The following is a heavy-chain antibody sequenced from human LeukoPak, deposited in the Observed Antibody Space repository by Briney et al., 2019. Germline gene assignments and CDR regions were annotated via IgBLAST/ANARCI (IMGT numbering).Heavy chain of an antibody. CDR3: AGESSSWYLGRAFDI. Sequence: PGGSLRLSCAASGFGVSINYMSWVRQAPGKGLEWVSVVYSSGTTDYTDSVKGRFTISRDNSENTLYLQMSSLRPGDTAVYYCAGESSSWYLGRAFDIWGQGTMVTVSS. V-gene: IGHV3-66*01. D-gene: IGHD6-13*01. CDR1: GFGVSINY. J-gene: IGHJ3*02. CDR2: VYSSGTT.